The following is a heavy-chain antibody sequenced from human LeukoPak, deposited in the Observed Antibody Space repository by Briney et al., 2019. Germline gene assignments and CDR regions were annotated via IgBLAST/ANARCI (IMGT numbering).Heavy chain of an antibody. CDR1: RGTFGSDG. Sequence: SVKVSCKDSRGTFGSDGISWVRQAPGQGLEWMGGIIPVFGSANYAQRFKGRATITADESTSTAYMELSSLRSEDTAVYYCARAYYYDSSAPENWGQGTLVTVSS. J-gene: IGHJ4*02. CDR3: ARAYYYDSSAPEN. D-gene: IGHD3-22*01. V-gene: IGHV1-69*13. CDR2: IIPVFGSA.